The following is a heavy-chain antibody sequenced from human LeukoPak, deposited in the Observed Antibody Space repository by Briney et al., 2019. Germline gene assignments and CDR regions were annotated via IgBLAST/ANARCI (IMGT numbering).Heavy chain of an antibody. CDR2: TSGPGGSR. D-gene: IGHD6-6*01. CDR3: AKKVGLVSAPLYYFDL. V-gene: IGHV3-23*01. CDR1: GFTFSSYA. Sequence: GGSLRLSCAASGFTFSSYAMSWVRQAPGKGLEWVSATSGPGGSRDYADSVKGRFTISRDNSKNTLYLQMNSLRAEATAIYYCAKKVGLVSAPLYYFDLWGQGTLVTVSS. J-gene: IGHJ4*02.